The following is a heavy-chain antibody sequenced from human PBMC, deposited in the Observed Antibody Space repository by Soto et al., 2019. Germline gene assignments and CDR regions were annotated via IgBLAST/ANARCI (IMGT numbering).Heavy chain of an antibody. V-gene: IGHV1-69*12. CDR1: GGTFSSYA. CDR3: ARGRSLGGTTYYYYGMDV. CDR2: IIPIFGTA. J-gene: IGHJ6*02. D-gene: IGHD1-7*01. Sequence: QVPLVQSGAEVKKPGSSVKVSCKASGGTFSSYAISWVRQAPGQGLEWMGGIIPIFGTANYAQKFQGRVTITADESTSTAYMELSSLRSEDTAVYYCARGRSLGGTTYYYYGMDVWGQGTTVTVSS.